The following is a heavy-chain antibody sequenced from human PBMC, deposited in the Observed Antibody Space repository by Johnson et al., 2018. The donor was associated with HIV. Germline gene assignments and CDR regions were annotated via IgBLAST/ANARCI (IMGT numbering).Heavy chain of an antibody. V-gene: IGHV3-53*01. J-gene: IGHJ3*01. D-gene: IGHD3-22*01. Sequence: VQLVESVGGLIQPGGSLRVSCAASGFSVSGNYMSWVRQAPGKGLEWVSSIYFGGNTYSADSVKGRFTISRDNSENTLYLQMNRLRAEDTAVYYCARAYYDSRGYYPHAFHVWGQGTVVTVSS. CDR3: ARAYYDSRGYYPHAFHV. CDR1: GFSVSGNY. CDR2: IYFGGNT.